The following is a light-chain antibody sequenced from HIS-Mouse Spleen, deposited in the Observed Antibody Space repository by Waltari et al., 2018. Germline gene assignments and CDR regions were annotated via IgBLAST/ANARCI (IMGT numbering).Light chain of an antibody. V-gene: IGKV3-15*01. J-gene: IGKJ1*01. CDR2: GAS. CDR1: QRVSSN. Sequence: EIVMTQSPATLSVSPGERATLSCRASQRVSSNLAWYQQKPGQAPSLLIYGASTRATGIPARFSGSGSGTEFTLTISSMQSEDFAVYYCQQYNNWPRTFGQGTKVEIK. CDR3: QQYNNWPRT.